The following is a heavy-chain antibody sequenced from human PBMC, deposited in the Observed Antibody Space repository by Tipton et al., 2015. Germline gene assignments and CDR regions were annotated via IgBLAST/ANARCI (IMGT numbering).Heavy chain of an antibody. CDR1: GFSLSAGQMS. CDR3: ARIHRIYYRDGWAYYFDY. D-gene: IGHD3-10*01. V-gene: IGHV2-70*01. J-gene: IGHJ4*02. CDR2: IDSDGNR. Sequence: LVKPTETLTLTCSFSGFSLSAGQMSLNWIRQPPGKALEWLALIDSDGNRYYSTSLKTRLTISEDTSRNQVVLTMTNMDPVDTATYYCARIHRIYYRDGWAYYFDYWGQGALVTVSS.